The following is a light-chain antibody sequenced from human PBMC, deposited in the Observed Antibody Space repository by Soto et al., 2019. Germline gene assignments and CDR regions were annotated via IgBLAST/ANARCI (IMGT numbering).Light chain of an antibody. J-gene: IGLJ1*01. CDR2: EVN. Sequence: QSALTQPASVSGCPGQSITISCTGTSSGVGAYNFVSWYQQYPGKAPKVMIYEVNNRPSGVSNRFSGSKSGYTASLTISGLQAEDEADYYCSSFTRSSTYVFGSGTKVTVL. V-gene: IGLV2-14*01. CDR1: SSGVGAYNF. CDR3: SSFTRSSTYV.